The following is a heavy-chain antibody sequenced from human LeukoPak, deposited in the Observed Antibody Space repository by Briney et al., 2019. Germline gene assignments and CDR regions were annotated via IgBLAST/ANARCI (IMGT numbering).Heavy chain of an antibody. CDR3: ARSRVLPSWFDC. J-gene: IGHJ4*02. CDR2: IYYSGST. Sequence: SETLSLTCTVSGGSISSSSYYWGWIRQPPGKGLEWIGSIYYSGSTYYNPSLKSRVTISVDTSKNQFSLKLSSVTAADTAVYYCARSRVLPSWFDCWGQGTLVTVSS. V-gene: IGHV4-39*01. CDR1: GGSISSSSYY.